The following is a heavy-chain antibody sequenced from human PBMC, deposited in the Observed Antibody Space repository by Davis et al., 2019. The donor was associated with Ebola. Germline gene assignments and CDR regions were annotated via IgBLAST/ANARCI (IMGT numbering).Heavy chain of an antibody. CDR2: IYHSGST. D-gene: IGHD6-19*01. CDR3: ASRYSSGGGFDY. V-gene: IGHV4-38-2*02. Sequence: SETLSLTCTVSGYSISSGYYWGWIRQPPGKGLEWIGSIYHSGSTYYNPSLKSRVTISVDTSKNQFSLKLSSVTAADTAVYYCASRYSSGGGFDYWGQGTLVTVSS. CDR1: GYSISSGYY. J-gene: IGHJ4*02.